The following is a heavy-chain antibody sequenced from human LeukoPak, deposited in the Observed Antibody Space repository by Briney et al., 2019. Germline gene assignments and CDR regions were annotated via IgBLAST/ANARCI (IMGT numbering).Heavy chain of an antibody. Sequence: AGGSLRLSCAASGFAFKDSAMTWVRQAPGKGLEWVSLISASGANTYSTDSVKGRFTLSRDNSENTLYLQMNSLRAGDTAVYYCAKDIEISYWGQGTLVTVSS. V-gene: IGHV3-23*01. J-gene: IGHJ4*02. CDR2: ISASGANT. CDR3: AKDIEISY. D-gene: IGHD2-15*01. CDR1: GFAFKDSA.